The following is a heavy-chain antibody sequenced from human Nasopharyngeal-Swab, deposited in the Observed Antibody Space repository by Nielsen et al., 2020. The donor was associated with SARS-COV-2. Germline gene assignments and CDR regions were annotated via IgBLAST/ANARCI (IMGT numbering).Heavy chain of an antibody. V-gene: IGHV4-59*13. CDR1: GLPISTYY. J-gene: IGHJ3*02. D-gene: IGHD5-24*01. CDR3: ARLKDLQGAFDI. Sequence: SETLSLTCTVSGLPISTYYWSWIRQPPGKGLEWIAYVFYSGTTMYNPSLKSRVTISVDTSENQFSLRLSSVTAADTAVYYCARLKDLQGAFDIWGQGTLVTVS. CDR2: VFYSGTT.